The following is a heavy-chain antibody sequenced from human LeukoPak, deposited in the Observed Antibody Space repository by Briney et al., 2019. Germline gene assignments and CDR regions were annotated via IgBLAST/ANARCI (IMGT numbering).Heavy chain of an antibody. CDR1: GFTFSSYG. V-gene: IGHV3-33*06. Sequence: GRSLRLSCAASGFTFSSYGMHWVRQAPGKGLEWVAVIWYDGSNKYYADFVKGRFTISRDNSKNTLYLQMNSLRAEDTAVYYCAKRNSDGDYVDYWGQGTLVTVSS. CDR3: AKRNSDGDYVDY. J-gene: IGHJ4*02. CDR2: IWYDGSNK. D-gene: IGHD4-17*01.